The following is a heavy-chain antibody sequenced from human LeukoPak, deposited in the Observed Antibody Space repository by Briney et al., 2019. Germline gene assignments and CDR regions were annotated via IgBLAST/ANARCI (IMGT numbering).Heavy chain of an antibody. Sequence: SETLSLTCTVSGGSISSSSYYWGWIRQPPGKGLEWIGSIYYSGSTYYNPSLKSRVTISVDTSKDQFSLKLSSVTAADTAVYYCARDPDNYYDSSGTDGYAFDIWGQGTMVTVSS. D-gene: IGHD3-22*01. V-gene: IGHV4-39*07. CDR3: ARDPDNYYDSSGTDGYAFDI. J-gene: IGHJ3*02. CDR2: IYYSGST. CDR1: GGSISSSSYY.